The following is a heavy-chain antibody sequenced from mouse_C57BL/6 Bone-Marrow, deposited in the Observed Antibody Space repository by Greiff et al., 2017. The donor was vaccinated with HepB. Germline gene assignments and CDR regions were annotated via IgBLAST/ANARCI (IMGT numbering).Heavy chain of an antibody. CDR3: ARGGGLPRFAY. CDR2: ISDGGSYT. D-gene: IGHD2-4*01. J-gene: IGHJ3*01. CDR1: GFTFSSYA. V-gene: IGHV5-4*03. Sequence: DVKLVESGGGLVKPGGSLKLSCAASGFTFSSYAMSWVRQTPEKRLEWVATISDGGSYTYYPDNVKGRFTISRDNAKNNLYLQMSHLKSEDTAMYYCARGGGLPRFAYWGQGTLVTVSA.